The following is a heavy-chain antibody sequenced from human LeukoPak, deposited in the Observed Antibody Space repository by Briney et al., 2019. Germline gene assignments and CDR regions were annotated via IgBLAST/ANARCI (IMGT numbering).Heavy chain of an antibody. Sequence: GGSLRLSCAASGLTFRTFGMHWVRQAPGKGLEWVATISHDGSNQYYADSVKGQFTISRDNAKNSLYLQMNSLRAEDTAVYYCARGYGDYVSYYYYGMDVWGQGTTVTVSS. CDR3: ARGYGDYVSYYYYGMDV. D-gene: IGHD4-17*01. V-gene: IGHV3-30*03. CDR2: ISHDGSNQ. J-gene: IGHJ6*02. CDR1: GLTFRTFG.